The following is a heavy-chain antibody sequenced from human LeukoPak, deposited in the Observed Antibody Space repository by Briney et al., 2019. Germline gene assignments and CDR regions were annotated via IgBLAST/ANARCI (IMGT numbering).Heavy chain of an antibody. CDR3: ARDSMGAFDY. CDR2: IKQDGSER. Sequence: GGSLRLSCAASGFXFSNYWMTWVRQAPGKGLEWVANIKQDGSERYYVDSVKGRFTISRDNAKNSLSLQMNSLRADDTAVYYCARDSMGAFDYWGQGTLVTVSS. J-gene: IGHJ4*02. V-gene: IGHV3-7*05. D-gene: IGHD1-26*01. CDR1: GFXFSNYW.